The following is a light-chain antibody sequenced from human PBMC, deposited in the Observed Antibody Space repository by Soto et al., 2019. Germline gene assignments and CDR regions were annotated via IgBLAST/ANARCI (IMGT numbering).Light chain of an antibody. Sequence: EIVLTQCPATLSVSPGERATLSCRASQSVSSNLAWYQQKPGQAPRLLIFGASSRATDIPDRFSGSGSGTDFTLTISRLEPEDFAVYYCQQYGSSPLTFGGGTKVDIK. V-gene: IGKV3-20*01. CDR1: QSVSSN. J-gene: IGKJ4*01. CDR2: GAS. CDR3: QQYGSSPLT.